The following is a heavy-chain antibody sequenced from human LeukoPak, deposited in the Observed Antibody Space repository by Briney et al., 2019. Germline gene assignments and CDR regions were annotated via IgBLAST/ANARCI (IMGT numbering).Heavy chain of an antibody. CDR3: ARLPRGDSSGYYFGYAFDI. J-gene: IGHJ3*02. Sequence: GESLKISCKASGYSFTSYWIGWVRQMPGKGLEWLGIIYPVDSDTRYSTSFQGQVTISADQCISPAYLQWSSLKASDSAMYYCARLPRGDSSGYYFGYAFDIWGQGTMVTVSS. CDR1: GYSFTSYW. V-gene: IGHV5-51*01. CDR2: IYPVDSDT. D-gene: IGHD3-22*01.